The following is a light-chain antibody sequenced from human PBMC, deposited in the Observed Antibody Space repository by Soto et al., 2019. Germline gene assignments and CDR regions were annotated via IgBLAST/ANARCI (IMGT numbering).Light chain of an antibody. Sequence: QSALTQPASVSGSPGQSITISCAGTRDDIGAYDYVSWDQQHPGNAPKLLVYEVTNRPSGVSDRFSGSKSGNTASLTISGLQAEDEADYYCNSYTNSSAVVFGGGTKLPVL. CDR1: RDDIGAYDY. CDR3: NSYTNSSAVV. V-gene: IGLV2-14*01. J-gene: IGLJ2*01. CDR2: EVT.